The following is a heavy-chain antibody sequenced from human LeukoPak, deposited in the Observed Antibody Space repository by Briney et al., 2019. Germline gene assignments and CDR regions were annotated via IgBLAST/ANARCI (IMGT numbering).Heavy chain of an antibody. V-gene: IGHV1-2*02. J-gene: IGHJ5*02. CDR1: GYTFTGYY. CDR3: ARDGLVSSSWYDRWFDP. D-gene: IGHD6-13*01. Sequence: ASVKVSCKASGYTFTGYYMHWVRQAPGQGLEWMGWINPNSGGTNYAQKFQGRVTMTRDTSTSTAYMELSRLRSDATAVYYCARDGLVSSSWYDRWFDPWGQGTLVTVSS. CDR2: INPNSGGT.